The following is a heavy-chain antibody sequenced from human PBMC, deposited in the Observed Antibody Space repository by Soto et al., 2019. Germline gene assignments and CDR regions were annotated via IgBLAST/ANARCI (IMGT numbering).Heavy chain of an antibody. J-gene: IGHJ4*02. CDR2: ISYDGSKE. CDR1: GFIFSAYA. Sequence: GGSLRLSCAASGFIFSAYAMHWVRQAPGKALEWVAVISYDGSKEFYANSVKGRFTISRDNSKNTLYLQMNSLRVEDAAVYYCAKDLSVAYWGQGTLVTVSS. CDR3: AKDLSVAY. V-gene: IGHV3-30*18. D-gene: IGHD3-16*01.